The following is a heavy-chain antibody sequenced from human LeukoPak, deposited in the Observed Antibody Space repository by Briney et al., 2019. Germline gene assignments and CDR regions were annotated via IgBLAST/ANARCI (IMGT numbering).Heavy chain of an antibody. CDR3: TTTVVVAAGYHY. D-gene: IGHD2-15*01. CDR2: TRDKTYSYTT. J-gene: IGHJ4*02. CDR1: GFTLSDHY. V-gene: IGHV3-72*01. Sequence: GGSLRLSCAASGFTLSDHYMDWVRQAPGKGLEWVGRTRDKTYSYTTDYAATVRGRFSISRDDSKNTLYLQMNSLKTEDTAVYYCTTTVVVAAGYHYWGQGTLVTVSS.